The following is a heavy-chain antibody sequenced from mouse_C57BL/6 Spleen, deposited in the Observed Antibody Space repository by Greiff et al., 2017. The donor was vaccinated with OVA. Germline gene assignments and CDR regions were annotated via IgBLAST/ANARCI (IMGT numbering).Heavy chain of an antibody. D-gene: IGHD4-1*01. CDR2: IDPSDSYT. J-gene: IGHJ3*01. CDR3: AREPGLGLFAY. CDR1: GYTFTSYW. V-gene: IGHV1-69*01. Sequence: VQLQQPGAELVMPGASVKLSCKASGYTFTSYWMHWVKQRPGQGLEWIGEIDPSDSYTNYNQKFKGKSTLTVDKSSSTAYMQLSSLTSEDSAVYYCAREPGLGLFAYWGQGTLVTVYA.